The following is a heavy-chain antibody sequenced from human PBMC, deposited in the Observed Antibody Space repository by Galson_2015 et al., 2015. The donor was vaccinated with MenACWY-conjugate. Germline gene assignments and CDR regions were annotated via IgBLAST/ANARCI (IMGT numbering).Heavy chain of an antibody. J-gene: IGHJ4*02. CDR2: ISAYNGNT. Sequence: SVKVSCKASDDRFTSYGISWVRQAPGQGLEWMGWISAYNGNTNYAQKFQGRVTMTRDSSTSTVYMELSSLRSEDTAVYFCARDREYFGSGTGNHFDYWGQGTLVTVSS. CDR1: DDRFTSYG. D-gene: IGHD3-10*01. CDR3: ARDREYFGSGTGNHFDY. V-gene: IGHV1-18*01.